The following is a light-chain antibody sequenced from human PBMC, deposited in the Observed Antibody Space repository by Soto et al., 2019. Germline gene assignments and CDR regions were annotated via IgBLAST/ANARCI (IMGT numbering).Light chain of an antibody. CDR1: QSLDNNY. CDR2: GAS. V-gene: IGKV3-20*01. Sequence: IVLTHSQGTLSLSPGERATLSCRASQSLDNNYLAWYQQKPGQAPRLVIYGASTRATDIPDRFSASGSGTDFTLTISRLEPEDFAVYYCQQYSRAPLTFGQGTKVDIK. CDR3: QQYSRAPLT. J-gene: IGKJ1*01.